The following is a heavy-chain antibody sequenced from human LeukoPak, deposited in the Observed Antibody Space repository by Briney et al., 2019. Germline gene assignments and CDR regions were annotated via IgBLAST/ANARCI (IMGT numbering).Heavy chain of an antibody. CDR3: ARSRAAAALSY. CDR1: GGTFSSYA. J-gene: IGHJ4*02. D-gene: IGHD6-13*01. V-gene: IGHV1-69*04. Sequence: ASVKVSCKASGGTFSSYAISWVRQAPGQGLEWMGRIIPILGIANYAQKFQGRVTITADKSTSTAYMELSSLRSEDAAVYYCARSRAAAALSYWGQGTLVTVSP. CDR2: IIPILGIA.